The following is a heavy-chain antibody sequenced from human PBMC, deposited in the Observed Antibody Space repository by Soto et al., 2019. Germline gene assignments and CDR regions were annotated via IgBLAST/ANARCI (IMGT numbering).Heavy chain of an antibody. CDR1: GFTFSDYS. V-gene: IGHV3-11*01. J-gene: IGHJ6*02. CDR3: ATVGYCSSTSCQTRYYYYGMDV. D-gene: IGHD2-2*03. Sequence: GGSLRLSCAASGFTFSDYSMNWVRQAPGKGLEWVSYISRSGSDISYADSVKGRFTISRDNAKNSLFLQMNSLRAEDTAVYYCATVGYCSSTSCQTRYYYYGMDVWGQGTTVTVSS. CDR2: ISRSGSDI.